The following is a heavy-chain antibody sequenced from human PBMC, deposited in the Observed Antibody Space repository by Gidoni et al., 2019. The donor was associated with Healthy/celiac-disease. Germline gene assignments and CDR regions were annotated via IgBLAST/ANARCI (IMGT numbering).Heavy chain of an antibody. CDR3: AKAGDYYYYYMDV. CDR1: GFTFSSYG. V-gene: IGHV3-30*18. J-gene: IGHJ6*03. CDR2: ISYDGSNK. Sequence: QVQLVESGGGVVQPGRSLRLSCAASGFTFSSYGMHWVRQAPGKGLEWVAVISYDGSNKYYADSVKGRFTISRDNSKNTLYLQMNSLRAEDTAVYYCAKAGDYYYYYMDVWGKGTTVTVSS. D-gene: IGHD2-8*02.